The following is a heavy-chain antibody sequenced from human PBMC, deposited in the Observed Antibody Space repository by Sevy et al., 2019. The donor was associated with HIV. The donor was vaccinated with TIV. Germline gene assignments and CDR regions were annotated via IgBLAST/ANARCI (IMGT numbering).Heavy chain of an antibody. J-gene: IGHJ6*02. D-gene: IGHD3-9*01. CDR1: GDSVSSNSAT. CDR2: TYYRSKWYN. CDR3: ARGDLLTGYSGYYYYGMNV. V-gene: IGHV6-1*01. Sequence: KQSQTLSLTCAISGDSVSSNSATWNWIRQSPSRGLEWLGRTYYRSKWYNDYAVSVKSRMTIKPDTSKNQFSLQLNSVTPEDTAVYFCARGDLLTGYSGYYYYGMNVWGQRTTVTVSS.